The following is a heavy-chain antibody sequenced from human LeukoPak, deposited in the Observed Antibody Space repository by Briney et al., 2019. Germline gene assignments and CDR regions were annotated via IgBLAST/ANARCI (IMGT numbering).Heavy chain of an antibody. CDR3: ARTTNWNYYDFDY. CDR1: GFTFSSYA. CDR2: ISYDGSNK. Sequence: PGGSLRLSCAASGFTFSSYAMHWVRQAPGKGLEWVAVISYDGSNKYYADSVKGRFTISRDNSKSTLYLQMNSLRAEDTAVYYCARTTNWNYYDFDYWGQGTLVTVSS. J-gene: IGHJ4*02. D-gene: IGHD1-7*01. V-gene: IGHV3-30-3*01.